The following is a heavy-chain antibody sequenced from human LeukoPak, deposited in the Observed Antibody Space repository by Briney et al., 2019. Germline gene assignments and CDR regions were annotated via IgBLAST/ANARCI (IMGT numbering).Heavy chain of an antibody. V-gene: IGHV3-30*04. Sequence: GGSLRLSCAASGFTVSSYAMHWVRQAPGKGLEWVAVISYDGSNKYYADSVKGRFTISRDNSKNTLYLQMNSLRAEDTAVYYCARERSLDYYDSSGRNGLDYWGQGTLVTVSS. CDR3: ARERSLDYYDSSGRNGLDY. CDR2: ISYDGSNK. J-gene: IGHJ4*02. D-gene: IGHD3-22*01. CDR1: GFTVSSYA.